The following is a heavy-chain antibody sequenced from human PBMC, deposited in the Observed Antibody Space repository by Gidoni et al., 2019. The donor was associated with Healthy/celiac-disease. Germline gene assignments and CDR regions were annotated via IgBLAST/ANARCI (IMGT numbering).Heavy chain of an antibody. CDR1: GFSFGNAW. V-gene: IGHV3-15*01. CDR3: TTEAYYDILTGYPRGDY. D-gene: IGHD3-9*01. CDR2: IKSKTDGGTT. Sequence: EVQLVESGGGLVKPGGSLRLSCAASGFSFGNAWMSWVRQAPGKGLEWVGRIKSKTDGGTTDYAAPVKGRFTISRDDSKNTLYLQMNSLKTEDTAVYYCTTEAYYDILTGYPRGDYWGQGTLVTVSS. J-gene: IGHJ4*02.